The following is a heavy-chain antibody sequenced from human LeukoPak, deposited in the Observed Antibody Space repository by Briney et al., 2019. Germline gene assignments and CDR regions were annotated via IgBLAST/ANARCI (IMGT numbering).Heavy chain of an antibody. J-gene: IGHJ3*02. V-gene: IGHV3-30*04. CDR2: VSHDGTYE. D-gene: IGHD4-17*01. CDR1: GFSISSYA. CDR3: AREVTTVTVKRAFDI. Sequence: PGRSLRLSCVASGFSISSYAMHWVRQAPGKGLEWVAVVSHDGTYECYADSVKGRLTISRDISKNTLYLQMNSLRAEDTAVYYCAREVTTVTVKRAFDIWGQGTMVTVSS.